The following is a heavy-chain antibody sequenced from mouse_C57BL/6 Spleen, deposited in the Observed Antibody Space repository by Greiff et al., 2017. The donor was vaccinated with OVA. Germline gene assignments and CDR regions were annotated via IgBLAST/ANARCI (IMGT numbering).Heavy chain of an antibody. D-gene: IGHD2-4*01. V-gene: IGHV5-9-1*02. Sequence: EVQGVESGEGLVKPGGSLKLSCAASGFTFSSYAMSWVRQTPEKRLEWVAYISSGGDYIYYADTVKGRFTISRDNARNTLYLQMSSLKSEDTAMYYCTRDDYDDGWYFDVWGTGTTVTVSS. CDR2: ISSGGDYI. J-gene: IGHJ1*03. CDR1: GFTFSSYA. CDR3: TRDDYDDGWYFDV.